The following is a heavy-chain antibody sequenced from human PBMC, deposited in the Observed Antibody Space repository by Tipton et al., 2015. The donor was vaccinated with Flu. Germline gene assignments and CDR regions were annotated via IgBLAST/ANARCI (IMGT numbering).Heavy chain of an antibody. CDR3: ARGIDYDILTGYFGY. CDR2: INPNSGGT. CDR1: GYTFTGYY. Sequence: QVQLVQSGAEVKKPGASVKVSCKASGYTFTGYYMHWVRQAPGQGLEWMGRINPNSGGTNYAQKFQGRVTMTRDTSISTAYMELSRLRSDDTAVYYCARGIDYDILTGYFGYWGQGTLVTVSS. V-gene: IGHV1-2*06. J-gene: IGHJ4*02. D-gene: IGHD3-9*01.